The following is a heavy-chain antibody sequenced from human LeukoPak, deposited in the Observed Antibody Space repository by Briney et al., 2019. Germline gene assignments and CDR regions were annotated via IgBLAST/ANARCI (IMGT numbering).Heavy chain of an antibody. J-gene: IGHJ4*02. D-gene: IGHD3-22*01. V-gene: IGHV4-34*01. CDR1: GGSISSYY. CDR2: INHSGNT. CDR3: ARGPYTYNHYYDTRSRRVFFDY. Sequence: SSETLSLTCSFSGGSISSYYWSWIRQPPGKGLEWIGEINHSGNTNYNPSLKSRVTISVDTSKNQFSLKLSSVTAADTAVYYCARGPYTYNHYYDTRSRRVFFDYWGQGTLVTVSS.